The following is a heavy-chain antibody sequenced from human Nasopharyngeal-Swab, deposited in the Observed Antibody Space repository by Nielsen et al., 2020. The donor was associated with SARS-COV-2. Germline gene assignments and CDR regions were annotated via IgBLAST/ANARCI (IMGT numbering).Heavy chain of an antibody. Sequence: SVKVSCKASGGTFSSYAISWVRQAPGQGLERMGGIIPIFGTANYAQKFQGRVTITADESTSTAYMELSSLRSEDTAVYYCARGGYYGSGSYFHYYYGMDAWGQGTTVTVSS. CDR1: GGTFSSYA. V-gene: IGHV1-69*13. D-gene: IGHD3-10*01. CDR3: ARGGYYGSGSYFHYYYGMDA. J-gene: IGHJ6*02. CDR2: IIPIFGTA.